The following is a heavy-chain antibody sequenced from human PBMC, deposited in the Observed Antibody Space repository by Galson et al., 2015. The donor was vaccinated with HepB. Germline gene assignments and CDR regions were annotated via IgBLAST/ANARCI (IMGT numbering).Heavy chain of an antibody. J-gene: IGHJ4*02. CDR2: ISGSGGST. V-gene: IGHV3-23*01. CDR1: GFTFSSYA. Sequence: SLRLSCAASGFTFSSYAMSWVRQAPGKGLEWVSAISGSGGSTYYADSVKGRFTISRDNSKNTLYLQMNSLRAEDTAVYYCAKDLVWWLVPNQFDYWGQGTLVTVSS. D-gene: IGHD6-19*01. CDR3: AKDLVWWLVPNQFDY.